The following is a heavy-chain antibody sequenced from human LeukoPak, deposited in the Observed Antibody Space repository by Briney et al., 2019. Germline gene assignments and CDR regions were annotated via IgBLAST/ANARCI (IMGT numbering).Heavy chain of an antibody. V-gene: IGHV1-69-2*01. J-gene: IGHJ4*02. CDR3: ATGHLAEGTGFDY. D-gene: IGHD2-15*01. CDR2: IDPEDGET. CDR1: GYTSTDYY. Sequence: ASVKVSCKVSGYTSTDYYVHWVPQAPGKGLEWMGLIDPEDGETIYAEEFQGRVSITADTSTDTAYMEMSSLRFDDTAVYYCATGHLAEGTGFDYWGQGTLVTVSS.